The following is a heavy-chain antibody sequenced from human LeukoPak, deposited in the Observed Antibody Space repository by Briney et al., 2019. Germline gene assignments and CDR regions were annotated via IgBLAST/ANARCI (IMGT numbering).Heavy chain of an antibody. CDR3: ARCDPRYSYGYVDY. D-gene: IGHD5-18*01. Sequence: GGSLRLSCAASGFTVSSHYMSWVRQAPGKGLAWVAVIYSGGATYYPDSVEGRFTISTDHAKNTLYPQMNSLRAEDTAVYYCARCDPRYSYGYVDYWGQGTLVTVSS. V-gene: IGHV3-66*01. CDR1: GFTVSSHY. CDR2: IYSGGAT. J-gene: IGHJ4*02.